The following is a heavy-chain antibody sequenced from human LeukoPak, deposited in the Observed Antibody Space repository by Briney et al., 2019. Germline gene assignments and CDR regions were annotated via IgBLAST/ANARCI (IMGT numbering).Heavy chain of an antibody. Sequence: GASVKVSCKASGYTFTGYYRHWVGQAPGQGVEGMGWINPNSGGKNNEKKFQGRVTMTRDTSISTAYMELSRLRSDDTAVYYCARRKGYSSGWYIRIDNHAFDIWGQGTMVTVSS. CDR3: ARRKGYSSGWYIRIDNHAFDI. J-gene: IGHJ3*02. CDR2: INPNSGGK. V-gene: IGHV1-2*02. D-gene: IGHD6-19*01. CDR1: GYTFTGYY.